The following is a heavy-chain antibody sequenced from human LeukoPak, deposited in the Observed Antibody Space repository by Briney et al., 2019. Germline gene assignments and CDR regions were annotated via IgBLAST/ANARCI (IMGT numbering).Heavy chain of an antibody. CDR3: ARVPNDCSSTSCYTFDY. CDR2: IIPIFGTA. V-gene: IGHV1-69*13. D-gene: IGHD2-2*02. Sequence: SVKVSCKASGGTFSSYALSWVRQAPGQGLEWMGGIIPIFGTANYAQKFQGRVTITADESTSTAYMELSSLRSEDTAVYYCARVPNDCSSTSCYTFDYWGQGTLVTVSS. CDR1: GGTFSSYA. J-gene: IGHJ4*02.